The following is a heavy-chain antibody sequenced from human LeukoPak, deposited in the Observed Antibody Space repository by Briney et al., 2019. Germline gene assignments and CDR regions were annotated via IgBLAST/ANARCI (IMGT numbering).Heavy chain of an antibody. V-gene: IGHV3-7*01. CDR2: MKVDGSDI. D-gene: IGHD3-10*01. Sequence: GGSLRLSCAASGFTFTNDFMTWVRQAPGKGLEWVANMKVDGSDIHYVDSVKGRFTISSDNARNSLYLQMNTLRAEDTAVYYCARNMVREISLDYWGQGTLVTVSS. CDR3: ARNMVREISLDY. J-gene: IGHJ4*02. CDR1: GFTFTNDF.